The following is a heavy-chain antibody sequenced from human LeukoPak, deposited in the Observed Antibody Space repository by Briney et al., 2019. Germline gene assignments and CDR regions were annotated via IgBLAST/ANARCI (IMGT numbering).Heavy chain of an antibody. D-gene: IGHD6-13*01. CDR3: AREAAAGVDY. CDR1: GGSISSYY. J-gene: IGHJ4*02. Sequence: SETLSLTCTVSGGSISSYYWSWIRQPPGKGLEWIGYIYYSGSTNYNPSLKSRVTISVDTSKNQFSLKLSSVTAADTAVYYCAREAAAGVDYWGQGTLVTVSS. V-gene: IGHV4-59*01. CDR2: IYYSGST.